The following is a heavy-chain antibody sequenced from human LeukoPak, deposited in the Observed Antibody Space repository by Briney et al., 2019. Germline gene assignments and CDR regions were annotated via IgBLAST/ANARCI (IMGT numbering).Heavy chain of an antibody. D-gene: IGHD6-13*01. CDR1: GFTFSNA. Sequence: GGSLRLSFAASGFTFSNAMSGVRQSPGEGLDGVSDISGSGGRTFYADSVKGRFTISRDNSKNTLYLQMNSLRAEDTAVYYCAKAGSSSWYGVDYWGQGTLVTVSS. CDR2: ISGSGGRT. CDR3: AKAGSSSWYGVDY. V-gene: IGHV3-23*01. J-gene: IGHJ4*02.